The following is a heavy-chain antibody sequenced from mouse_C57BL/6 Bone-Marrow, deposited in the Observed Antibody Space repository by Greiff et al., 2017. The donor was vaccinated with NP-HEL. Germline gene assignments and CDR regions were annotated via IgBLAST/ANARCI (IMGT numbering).Heavy chain of an antibody. CDR3: ARGIITTVGGY. V-gene: IGHV1-55*01. D-gene: IGHD1-1*01. Sequence: VKLQQPGAELVKPGASVKMSCKASGYTFTSYWITWVKQRPGQGLEWIGDIYPGSGSTNYNEKFKSKATLTVDTSSSTAYMQLSSLTSEDSAVYYCARGIITTVGGYWGQGTTLTVSS. J-gene: IGHJ2*01. CDR2: IYPGSGST. CDR1: GYTFTSYW.